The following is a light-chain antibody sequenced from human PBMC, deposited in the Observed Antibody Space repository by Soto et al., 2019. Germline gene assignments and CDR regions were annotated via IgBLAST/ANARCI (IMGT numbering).Light chain of an antibody. CDR1: KSVSNN. Sequence: EIVMTQSPATLSVSPGERAILSCRASKSVSNNLAWYQQQPGQAPRLLIYGASTRATGIPARFSGSGSGTEFTLSISRLQSEDFAIYYCQQYNNWPPLTFGGGTKVEIK. CDR2: GAS. CDR3: QQYNNWPPLT. V-gene: IGKV3-15*01. J-gene: IGKJ4*01.